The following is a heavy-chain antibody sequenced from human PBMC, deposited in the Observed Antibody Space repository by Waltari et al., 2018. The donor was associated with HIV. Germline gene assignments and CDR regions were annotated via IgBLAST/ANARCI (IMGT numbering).Heavy chain of an antibody. CDR1: GGSISSYY. CDR2: IYYSWST. J-gene: IGHJ5*02. V-gene: IGHV4-59*01. Sequence: QVQLQESGPGLVKPSETLSLTCTVSGGSISSYYWSWIRQPPGTGLEWIGYIYYSWSTNDNPSLKSRVTISVDTSKNQFSLKLSSVTAADTAVYYCARDLRYYDFWSGPDGFDPWGQGTLVTVSS. D-gene: IGHD3-3*01. CDR3: ARDLRYYDFWSGPDGFDP.